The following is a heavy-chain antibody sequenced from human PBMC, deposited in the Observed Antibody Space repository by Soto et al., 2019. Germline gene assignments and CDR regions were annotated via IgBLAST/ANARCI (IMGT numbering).Heavy chain of an antibody. CDR1: GCTFRSYS. CDR3: AEDGIRDVRSVSAFLLNRSSDL. V-gene: IGHV3-21*01. Sequence: ASGCTFRSYSMTWVRQAPGTGLEWVSSIRSSSSYIYYAASGKGRFTSSRVNAKNSLYLQRNSLRAEDTAFFFQAEDGIRDVRSVSAFLLNRSSDL. D-gene: IGHD3-10*02. J-gene: IGHJ2*01. CDR2: IRSSSSYI.